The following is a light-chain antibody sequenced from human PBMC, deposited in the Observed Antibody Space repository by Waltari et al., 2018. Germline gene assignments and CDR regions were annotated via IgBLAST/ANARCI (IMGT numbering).Light chain of an antibody. CDR3: QVWDSSSDHYV. J-gene: IGLJ1*01. Sequence: SYVLTQPPSVSVAPGQTARITCGGNNIGSKSVHWYQQKRGQAPVLVVYDDSDRPPGVPGRFSGSNSGNTATLTISRVEAGDEADYYCQVWDSSSDHYVFGTGTKVTVL. CDR2: DDS. V-gene: IGLV3-21*02. CDR1: NIGSKS.